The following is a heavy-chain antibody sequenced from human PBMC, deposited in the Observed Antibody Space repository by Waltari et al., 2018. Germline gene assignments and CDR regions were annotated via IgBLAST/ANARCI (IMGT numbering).Heavy chain of an antibody. CDR1: GYSISSGYY. D-gene: IGHD3-16*02. J-gene: IGHJ4*02. CDR2: IYHSGST. CDR3: ARVTITFGGVIVMSDY. Sequence: QVQLQESGPGLVKPSETLSLTCAVSGYSISSGYYWGWIRQPPGKGLEWIGSIYHSGSTYYNPSLKSRVTISVDTSKNQFSLKLSSVTAADTAVYYCARVTITFGGVIVMSDYWGQGTLVTVSS. V-gene: IGHV4-38-2*01.